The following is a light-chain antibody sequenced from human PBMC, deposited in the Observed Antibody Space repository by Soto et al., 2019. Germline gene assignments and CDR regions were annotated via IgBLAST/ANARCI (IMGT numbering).Light chain of an antibody. CDR2: GAS. V-gene: IGKV3D-15*01. CDR3: QQYNNWPSWT. Sequence: ENVLTQSPGTLSLSPGERATLSCRASQSVSRNFLAWYRQKPGQAPSLLIFGASSRATGIPDRFSGSGSGTEFTLTISSLQSEDFAVYYCQQYNNWPSWTFGQGTKVEIK. J-gene: IGKJ1*01. CDR1: QSVSRN.